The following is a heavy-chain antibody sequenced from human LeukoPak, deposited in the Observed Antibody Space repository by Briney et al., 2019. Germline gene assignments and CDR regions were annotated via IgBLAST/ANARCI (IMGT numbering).Heavy chain of an antibody. V-gene: IGHV3-30*04. J-gene: IGHJ4*02. D-gene: IGHD1-1*01. CDR3: ARDRNAPAKYFFDY. Sequence: GGSLRLSCAASGFTFSSYAMHWVRQAPGKGLEWVAVISNDGRDKHYADSVKGRFTSSRDNSKNTVYLQMNSLRTEDTAMYYCARDRNAPAKYFFDYWGQGTLVTVSS. CDR2: ISNDGRDK. CDR1: GFTFSSYA.